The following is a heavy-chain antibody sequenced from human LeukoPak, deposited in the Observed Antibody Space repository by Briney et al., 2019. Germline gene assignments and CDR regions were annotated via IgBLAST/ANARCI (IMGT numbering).Heavy chain of an antibody. CDR1: GGTFSSYA. CDR2: IIPIFGTA. Sequence: SVKASCKASGGTFSSYAISWVRQAPGQGLEWMGGIIPIFGTANYAQKFQGRVTITADESTSTAYMELSSLRSEDTAVYYCARGYCSSTSCDLYYYYMDVWGKGTTVTVS. CDR3: ARGYCSSTSCDLYYYYMDV. D-gene: IGHD2-2*01. J-gene: IGHJ6*03. V-gene: IGHV1-69*13.